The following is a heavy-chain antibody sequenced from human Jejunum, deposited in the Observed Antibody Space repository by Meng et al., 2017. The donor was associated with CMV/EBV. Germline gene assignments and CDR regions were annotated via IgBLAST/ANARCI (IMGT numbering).Heavy chain of an antibody. D-gene: IGHD6-19*01. CDR2: IYYSGGT. Sequence: VHVQGAGPGLVKPSQTLSLTCTVSGGSVSSGGYYWTWIRQHPGKGLEWFGHIYYSGGTFYNPSLKRRVIISIGTSKNQFSLNLRSVTAADTAVYYCARVSSGWDYFDYWGQGTLVTVSS. CDR1: GGSVSSGGYY. V-gene: IGHV4-31*03. CDR3: ARVSSGWDYFDY. J-gene: IGHJ4*02.